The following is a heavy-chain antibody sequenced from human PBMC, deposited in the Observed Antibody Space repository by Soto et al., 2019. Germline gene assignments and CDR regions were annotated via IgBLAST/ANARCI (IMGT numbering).Heavy chain of an antibody. CDR2: ISSSGSTI. V-gene: IGHV3-11*04. CDR1: GFTFSDYY. Sequence: GGSLRLSCAASGFTFSDYYMSWIRQAPGKGLEGVSYISSSGSTIYYADSVKGRFTISRDNAKNSLYLQMNSLRAEDTAVYYCARGLHYYDSSGYWYYFDYWGQGTLVTVS. J-gene: IGHJ4*02. D-gene: IGHD3-22*01. CDR3: ARGLHYYDSSGYWYYFDY.